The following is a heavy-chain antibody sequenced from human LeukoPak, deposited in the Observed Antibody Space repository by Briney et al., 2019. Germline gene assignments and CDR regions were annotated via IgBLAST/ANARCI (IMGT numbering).Heavy chain of an antibody. CDR2: ISSSSSSI. CDR1: GFTFSSYS. D-gene: IGHD5-24*01. J-gene: IGHJ4*02. Sequence: GGSLRLSCAASGFTFSSYSMNWVRQAPGKGLEWVSSISSSSSSIYYADSVKGRFTISRDNAKNSLYLQMNSLRAEDTAVYYCARDYKYAFDNWGQGTLVTVSS. V-gene: IGHV3-21*01. CDR3: ARDYKYAFDN.